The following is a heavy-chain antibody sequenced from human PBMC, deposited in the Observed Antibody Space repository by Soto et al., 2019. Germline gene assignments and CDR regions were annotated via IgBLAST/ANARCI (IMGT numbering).Heavy chain of an antibody. CDR3: ARMAGPKNRVVPAAMFACDI. J-gene: IGHJ3*02. Sequence: ASVKVSCKASGYTFTSYYMHWVRQAPRQGLEWMGIINPSGGSTSYAQKFQGRVTMTRDTSTSTVYMELSSLRSEDTAVYYCARMAGPKNRVVPAAMFACDIWGQGTMVTVSS. V-gene: IGHV1-46*03. D-gene: IGHD2-2*01. CDR1: GYTFTSYY. CDR2: INPSGGST.